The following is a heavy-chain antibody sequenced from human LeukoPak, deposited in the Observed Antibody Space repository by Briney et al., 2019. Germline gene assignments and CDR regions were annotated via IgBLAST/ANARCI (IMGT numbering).Heavy chain of an antibody. CDR1: GYTFTSYG. V-gene: IGHV1-18*01. CDR2: ISAYNGNT. Sequence: ASVTVSCKASGYTFTSYGMSWVRQAPGQGLEWMGWISAYNGNTNYAQKLQGRVTMTTDTSTSTAYMELRSLRSDDTAVYYCARGGAVGMATIKGWFDPWGQGTLVTVSS. J-gene: IGHJ5*02. D-gene: IGHD5-24*01. CDR3: ARGGAVGMATIKGWFDP.